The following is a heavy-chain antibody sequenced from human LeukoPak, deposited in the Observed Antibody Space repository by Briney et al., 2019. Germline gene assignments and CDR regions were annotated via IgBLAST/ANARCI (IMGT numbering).Heavy chain of an antibody. D-gene: IGHD6-6*01. CDR1: GGSISSSSYY. J-gene: IGHJ3*02. Sequence: SETPSLTCIVSGGSISSSSYYWGWIRQPPGKGLEWIGSFYYSGSTYYSPSLKSRVTISVDTSKNQFSLKLSFVTVADTAVYYCARRSTSWNAFDIWGQGTMVTVS. CDR3: ARRSTSWNAFDI. V-gene: IGHV4-39*01. CDR2: FYYSGST.